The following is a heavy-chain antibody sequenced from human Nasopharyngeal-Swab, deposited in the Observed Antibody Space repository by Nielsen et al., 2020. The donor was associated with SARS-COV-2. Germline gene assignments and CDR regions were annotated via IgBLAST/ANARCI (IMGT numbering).Heavy chain of an antibody. J-gene: IGHJ6*02. Sequence: SETLSLTCAVYGGSFSGYYWSWIRQPPGKGLEWIGEINHSGSTNYNPSLKSRVTISVDTSKIQFSLKLSSVTAADTAVYYCARCYVSDYYYYGMDVWGQGTTVTVSS. D-gene: IGHD3-16*01. CDR2: INHSGST. CDR1: GGSFSGYY. CDR3: ARCYVSDYYYYGMDV. V-gene: IGHV4-34*01.